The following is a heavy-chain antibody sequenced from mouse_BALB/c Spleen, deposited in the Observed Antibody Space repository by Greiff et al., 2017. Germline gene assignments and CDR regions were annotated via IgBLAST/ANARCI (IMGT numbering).Heavy chain of an antibody. V-gene: IGHV1-26*01. Sequence: EVQLQQSGPELVKPGASVKISCKASGYSFTGYYMHWVKQSHVKSLEWIGRINPYNGATSYNQNFKDKASLTVDKSSSTAYMELHSLTSEDSAVYYCARLGLRAYWGQGTLVTVSA. CDR2: INPYNGAT. J-gene: IGHJ3*01. CDR3: ARLGLRAY. D-gene: IGHD2-2*01. CDR1: GYSFTGYY.